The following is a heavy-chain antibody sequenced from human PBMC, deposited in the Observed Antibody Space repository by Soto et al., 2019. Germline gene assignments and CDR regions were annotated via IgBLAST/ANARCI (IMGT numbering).Heavy chain of an antibody. Sequence: GGSLRLSCAASGFTFSGSAMHWVRQASGKGLEWVGRIRSKANSYATAYAASVKGRFTISRDDSKNTAYLQMNSLKTEDTAVYYCTIRQLALYYYYGMDVWGQGTTVTVSS. CDR1: GFTFSGSA. CDR3: TIRQLALYYYYGMDV. CDR2: IRSKANSYAT. J-gene: IGHJ6*02. V-gene: IGHV3-73*01. D-gene: IGHD6-6*01.